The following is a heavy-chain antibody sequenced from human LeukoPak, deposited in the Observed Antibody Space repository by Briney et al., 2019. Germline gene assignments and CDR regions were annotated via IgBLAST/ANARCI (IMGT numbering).Heavy chain of an antibody. V-gene: IGHV1-2*02. J-gene: IGHJ6*02. Sequence: GASVKVSFKASGYTFTGYYMHWVRQAPGQGLEWMGWINPNSGCTNYAQKFQGRVTMTRDTSISTAYMELSRLRSDDTAVYYCARDAYYYDSSGYYYNYYGMDVWGQGTTVTVSS. CDR1: GYTFTGYY. CDR2: INPNSGCT. D-gene: IGHD3-22*01. CDR3: ARDAYYYDSSGYYYNYYGMDV.